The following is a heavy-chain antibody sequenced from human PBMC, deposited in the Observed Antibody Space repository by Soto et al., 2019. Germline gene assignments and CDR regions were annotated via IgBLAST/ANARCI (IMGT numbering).Heavy chain of an antibody. Sequence: SLRLSCSASGFTFITYAMHWVRQPPGKGLEWVALISYDGNEKYYGDSVRGRFTISRDRNTLYLQMNSLRVDDTAVYYCARDVRSGRGLFYGMDVWGQGTTVTVSS. V-gene: IGHV3-30*03. CDR2: ISYDGNEK. D-gene: IGHD3-10*01. CDR3: ARDVRSGRGLFYGMDV. CDR1: GFTFITYA. J-gene: IGHJ6*02.